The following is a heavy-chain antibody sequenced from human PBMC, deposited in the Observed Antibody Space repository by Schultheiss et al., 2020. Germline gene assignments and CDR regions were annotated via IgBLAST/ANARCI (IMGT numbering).Heavy chain of an antibody. CDR3: ARATGTTFYFYYYYYMDV. CDR2: FYYSGST. D-gene: IGHD1-1*01. V-gene: IGHV4-59*01. CDR1: GGSINGYY. Sequence: SETLSLTCTVSGGSINGYYWSWIRQPPGKALEWIGYFYYSGSTNYNPSLKSRVTISVDTSKNQFSLKLSSVTAADTAVYYCARATGTTFYFYYYYYMDVWGKGTTVTVSS. J-gene: IGHJ6*03.